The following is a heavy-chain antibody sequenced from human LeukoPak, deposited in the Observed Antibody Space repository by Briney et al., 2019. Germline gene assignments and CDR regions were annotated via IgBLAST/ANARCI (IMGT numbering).Heavy chain of an antibody. D-gene: IGHD3-16*01. J-gene: IGHJ4*02. V-gene: IGHV4-34*01. Sequence: SETLSLTCAVYGGSFSGYYWSWIRQPPGKGLEWIGEINHSGSTNYDPSLKSRVTISVDTSKNQFSLKLSSVTAADTAVYYCARGEIGRGMDYWGQGTLVTVSS. CDR2: INHSGST. CDR3: ARGEIGRGMDY. CDR1: GGSFSGYY.